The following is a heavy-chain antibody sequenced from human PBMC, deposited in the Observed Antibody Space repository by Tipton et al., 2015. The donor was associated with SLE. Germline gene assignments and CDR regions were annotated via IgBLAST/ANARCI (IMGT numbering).Heavy chain of an antibody. CDR3: AGDSSGSYYDRGGYYQLANRHFDL. V-gene: IGHV4-39*07. CDR2: IYSSGTT. J-gene: IGHJ4*02. Sequence: TLSLTCTVSGGSISGSSSYWGWIRQPPGKGLEWIGSIYSSGTTYYNPSLERRVTISLDTSRSQFSLRLSSVTAADTAVYYCAGDSSGSYYDRGGYYQLANRHFDLWGRGILVSVSS. CDR1: GGSISGSSSY. D-gene: IGHD3-22*01.